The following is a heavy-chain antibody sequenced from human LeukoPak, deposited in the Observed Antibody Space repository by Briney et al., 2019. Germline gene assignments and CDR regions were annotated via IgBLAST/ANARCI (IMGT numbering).Heavy chain of an antibody. D-gene: IGHD1-26*01. CDR3: TTAPKWETQGTDY. Sequence: PGGSLRLSCAASGFTFSNAWMNWVPQAPGKGLEWVGRIQSKTDGGTSDYAAPVKGRFTISRDDSKNTLYLQMNSLNTEDTAVYYCTTAPKWETQGTDYWGQGTLVTISS. J-gene: IGHJ4*02. V-gene: IGHV3-15*01. CDR2: IQSKTDGGTS. CDR1: GFTFSNAW.